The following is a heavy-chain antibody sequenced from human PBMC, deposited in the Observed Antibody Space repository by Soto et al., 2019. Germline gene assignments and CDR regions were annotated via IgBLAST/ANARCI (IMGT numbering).Heavy chain of an antibody. V-gene: IGHV4-39*01. CDR1: GGSISSSSYY. Sequence: SETLSLTCTVSGGSISSSSYYWGWIRQPPGKGLEWIGSIYYSGSTYYNPSLKSRVTISVDTSKNQFSLKLSSVTAADTAVYYCARSSSSWGYYYGMGVWGQGTTVTV. CDR2: IYYSGST. CDR3: ARSSSSWGYYYGMGV. J-gene: IGHJ6*02. D-gene: IGHD6-13*01.